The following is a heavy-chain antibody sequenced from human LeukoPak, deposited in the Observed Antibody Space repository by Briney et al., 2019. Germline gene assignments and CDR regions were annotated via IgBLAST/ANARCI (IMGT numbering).Heavy chain of an antibody. CDR1: GGSISSYY. V-gene: IGHV4-59*01. CDR3: ARDLDDILFYY. Sequence: SETLSLTCTVSGGSISSYYWSWIRQPPGKGLEWIGYIYYSGSTNYNPSLKSRVTISVDTSKNQFSLKLSSVTAADTAVYYCARDLDDILFYYWGQGTLVTVSS. CDR2: IYYSGST. D-gene: IGHD3-9*01. J-gene: IGHJ4*02.